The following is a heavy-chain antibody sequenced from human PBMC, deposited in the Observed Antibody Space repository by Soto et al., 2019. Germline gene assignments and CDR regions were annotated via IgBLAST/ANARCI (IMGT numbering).Heavy chain of an antibody. Sequence: SETLSLTCTVSGGSISSGDYYWSWIRQPPGKGLEWIGYIYYSGSTYYNPSLKSRVTISVDTSKNQFSLRLSSVTAADTAVYYCARAPDVGSYGHGSFDPWGQGTLVTVSS. D-gene: IGHD5-18*01. CDR3: ARAPDVGSYGHGSFDP. J-gene: IGHJ5*02. V-gene: IGHV4-30-4*01. CDR2: IYYSGST. CDR1: GGSISSGDYY.